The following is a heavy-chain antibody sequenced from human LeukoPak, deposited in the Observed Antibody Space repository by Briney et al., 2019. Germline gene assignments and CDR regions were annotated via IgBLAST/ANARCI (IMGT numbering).Heavy chain of an antibody. CDR3: ARGTRVYKWNLGFDP. V-gene: IGHV1-69*06. J-gene: IGHJ5*02. CDR1: GDSFSSYA. D-gene: IGHD1-7*01. Sequence: ASVKVSCKASGDSFSSYAFTWVRQAPGQGLEWMGGIIPFFGTATYAQKFRGRVTITADKSTDTVFLEMSSLRSEDTAVYYCARGTRVYKWNLGFDPWGQGTLVTVSS. CDR2: IIPFFGTA.